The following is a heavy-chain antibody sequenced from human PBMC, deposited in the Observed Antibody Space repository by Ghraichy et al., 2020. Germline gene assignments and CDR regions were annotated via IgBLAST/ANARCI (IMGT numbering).Heavy chain of an antibody. D-gene: IGHD3-22*01. CDR3: ARPRYYDSSGYLF. J-gene: IGHJ4*02. V-gene: IGHV3-21*01. Sequence: ETLSLTCAASGFTFSSYSMNWVRQAPGKGLEWVSSISSSSSYIYYADSVKGRFTISRDNAKNSLYLQMNSLRAEDTAVYYCARPRYYDSSGYLFWGQGTLVTVSS. CDR2: ISSSSSYI. CDR1: GFTFSSYS.